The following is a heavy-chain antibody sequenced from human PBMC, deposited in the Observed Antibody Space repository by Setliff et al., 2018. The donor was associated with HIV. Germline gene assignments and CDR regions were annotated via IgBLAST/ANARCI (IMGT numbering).Heavy chain of an antibody. J-gene: IGHJ3*02. CDR1: GYSISSGYY. D-gene: IGHD6-13*01. V-gene: IGHV4-38-2*01. Sequence: LSLTCAVSGYSISSGYYWGWIRQPPGKGLEWIGSIYHSGSTYYNPSLKSRVTISVDTSKNQFSLKLSSVTAADTAVYYCARSGYSSSWGAFDIWGQGTMVTVSS. CDR3: ARSGYSSSWGAFDI. CDR2: IYHSGST.